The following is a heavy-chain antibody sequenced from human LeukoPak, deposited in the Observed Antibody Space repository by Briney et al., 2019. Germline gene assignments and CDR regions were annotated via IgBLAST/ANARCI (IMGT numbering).Heavy chain of an antibody. D-gene: IGHD4-17*01. CDR1: GFTFSSYG. CDR3: AKDIYGTTVTTGGFDY. J-gene: IGHJ4*02. Sequence: GGSLRLSCAASGFTFSSYGMHWVRQAPGKGLEWVAVISYDGSNKYYADSVKGRFTISRDNSKNTLYLQMNSLRAEDTAVYYCAKDIYGTTVTTGGFDYWGQGTLVTVSS. CDR2: ISYDGSNK. V-gene: IGHV3-30*18.